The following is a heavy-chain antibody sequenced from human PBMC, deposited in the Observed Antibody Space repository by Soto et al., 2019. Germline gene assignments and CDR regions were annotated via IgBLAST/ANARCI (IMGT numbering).Heavy chain of an antibody. CDR1: GGTFSSYA. D-gene: IGHD6-13*01. J-gene: IGHJ6*02. Sequence: QVQLVQSGAEVKKPGSSVKVSCKASGGTFSSYAISWVRQAPGQGLEWMGGIIPIFGTANYAQKFQGRVTITADESTSTAYMELSSLRSEDTAVYYCARGRGSSWSFSTTLYYGMDVWGQGTTVTVSS. CDR3: ARGRGSSWSFSTTLYYGMDV. V-gene: IGHV1-69*01. CDR2: IIPIFGTA.